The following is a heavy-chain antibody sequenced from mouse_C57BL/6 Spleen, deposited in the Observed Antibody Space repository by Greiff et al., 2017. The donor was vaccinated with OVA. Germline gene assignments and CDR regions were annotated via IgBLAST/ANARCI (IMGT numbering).Heavy chain of an antibody. Sequence: QVQLQQPGAELVMPGASVKLSCKASGYTFTSYWMHWVKQRPGQGLEWIGELDPSDSYTNYNQKFKGKSTLTVDKSSSTAYMQLSSLTSEDSAVYDCAREASSGTAWFAYWGQGTLVTVSA. D-gene: IGHD3-2*02. CDR2: LDPSDSYT. J-gene: IGHJ3*01. V-gene: IGHV1-69*01. CDR1: GYTFTSYW. CDR3: AREASSGTAWFAY.